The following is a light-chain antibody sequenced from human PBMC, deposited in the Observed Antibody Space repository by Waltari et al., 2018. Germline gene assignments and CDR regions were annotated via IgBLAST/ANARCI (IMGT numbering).Light chain of an antibody. CDR2: WAS. Sequence: DLVMTQPPDSLAVSPGQRATTNCKSSQSVLYSSNNKNYLAWYQQKPGQPPKLLIYWASTRESGVPDRFSGSGSGTDFTLTISSLQAEDVAVYYCQQYYSTPPTFGQGTRLEIK. J-gene: IGKJ5*01. CDR1: QSVLYSSNNKNY. CDR3: QQYYSTPPT. V-gene: IGKV4-1*01.